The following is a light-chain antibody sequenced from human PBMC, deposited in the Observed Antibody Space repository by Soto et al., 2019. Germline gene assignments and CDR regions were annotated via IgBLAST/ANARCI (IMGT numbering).Light chain of an antibody. V-gene: IGLV2-14*01. Sequence: QSALTQPASVSGSPGQSITISCTGTSSDVGGYNHVSWYQQHPGKAPKLIIYEVRNRPSGVSNRLSGSKSGNTASLTVSGLQTEDEADYYCGSHAGNSNLVFGGGTQLTVL. J-gene: IGLJ3*02. CDR2: EVR. CDR1: SSDVGGYNH. CDR3: GSHAGNSNLV.